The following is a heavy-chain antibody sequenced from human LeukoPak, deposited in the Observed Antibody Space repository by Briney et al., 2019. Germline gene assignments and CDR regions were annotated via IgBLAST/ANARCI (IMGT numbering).Heavy chain of an antibody. Sequence: TSETLSLTCAVHGGSFSGYYWSWIRQPPGKWLEWIGEVNPSGGTNYNPSLKSRVTISVDTSNKQFSLRLSSVTAADTAVYFCAKRAKLNDYKRHWFDPWGQGTLVTVST. D-gene: IGHD4-11*01. CDR2: VNPSGGT. V-gene: IGHV4-34*01. CDR1: GGSFSGYY. CDR3: AKRAKLNDYKRHWFDP. J-gene: IGHJ5*02.